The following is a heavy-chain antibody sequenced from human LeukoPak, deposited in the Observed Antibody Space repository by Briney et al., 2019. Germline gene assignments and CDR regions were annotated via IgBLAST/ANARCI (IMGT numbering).Heavy chain of an antibody. V-gene: IGHV4-39*07. CDR1: GGSISSSSYY. Sequence: SETLSLTCTVSGGSISSSSYYWGWLRQPPGKGLEWIGSIYYSGSTYYNPSLKSRVTISVDTSKNQFSLKLSSVTAADTAVYYCARGSSSITLRPFDYWGQGTLVTISS. D-gene: IGHD1-14*01. CDR2: IYYSGST. J-gene: IGHJ4*02. CDR3: ARGSSSITLRPFDY.